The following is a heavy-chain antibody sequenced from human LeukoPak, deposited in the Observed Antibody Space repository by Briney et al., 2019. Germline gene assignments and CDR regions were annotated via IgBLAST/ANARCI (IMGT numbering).Heavy chain of an antibody. CDR3: ARGYCSSTSCSLPFIL. CDR1: GGTFSSYT. Sequence: SVKVSCKASGGTFSSYTISWVRQAPGQGLEWMGRIIPILGIANYAQKFQGRVTITADKSTSTAYMELSSLRSEDTAVYYCARGYCSSTSCSLPFILWGQGTLVTVSS. D-gene: IGHD2-2*01. V-gene: IGHV1-69*02. CDR2: IIPILGIA. J-gene: IGHJ4*02.